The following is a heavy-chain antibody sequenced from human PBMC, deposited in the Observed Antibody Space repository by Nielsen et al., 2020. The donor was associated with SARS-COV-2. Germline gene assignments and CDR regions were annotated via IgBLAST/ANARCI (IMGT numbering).Heavy chain of an antibody. V-gene: IGHV3-23*01. Sequence: GESLKISCAASGFTFSSYAMSWVRQAPGKGLEWVSAISGSGGGTYYADSVKGRFTISRDNSKNTLYLQMNSLRAEDTAVYYCAKSGGFGELDGWFDPWGQGTLVTVSS. CDR3: AKSGGFGELDGWFDP. D-gene: IGHD3-10*01. CDR1: GFTFSSYA. CDR2: ISGSGGGT. J-gene: IGHJ5*02.